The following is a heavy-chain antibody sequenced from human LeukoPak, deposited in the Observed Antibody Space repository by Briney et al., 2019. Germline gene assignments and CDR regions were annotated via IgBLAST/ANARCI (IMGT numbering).Heavy chain of an antibody. J-gene: IGHJ5*02. Sequence: SETLSLTSTVSGGSINCYYWSWIRQPPGKGLEWTRNIYYSGSTNYNPSLKSRVTISVDTSKNQFSLKLSSVTAADTAVYYCARHAGYYYDSYNWFDPWGQGTLVTVSS. CDR2: IYYSGST. CDR1: GGSINCYY. V-gene: IGHV4-59*08. CDR3: ARHAGYYYDSYNWFDP. D-gene: IGHD3-22*01.